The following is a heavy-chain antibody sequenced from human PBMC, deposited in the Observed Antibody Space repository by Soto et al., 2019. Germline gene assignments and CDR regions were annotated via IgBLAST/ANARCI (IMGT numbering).Heavy chain of an antibody. CDR3: ARVLSWARVVSSLNCMDV. D-gene: IGHD2-15*01. V-gene: IGHV3-66*02. CDR1: RFTASSNY. J-gene: IGHJ6*02. CDR2: IYSGGST. Sequence: QPGGSIRLSCSPSRFTASSNYMSWVRQATGKGLEWVSVIYSGGSTYSADSMKGRFTISRDNSKNTLYLQMDSLRAEDPAGYFSARVLSWARVVSSLNCMDVWGQETTDTVSS.